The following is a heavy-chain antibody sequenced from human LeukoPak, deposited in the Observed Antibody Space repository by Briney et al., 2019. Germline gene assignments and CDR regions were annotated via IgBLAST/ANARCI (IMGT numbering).Heavy chain of an antibody. CDR2: IIPIFGTA. J-gene: IGHJ4*02. CDR3: ASRDNWNDPFDY. Sequence: SVKVSCKASGGTFSSYAISWVRQAPGQGLEWMGGIIPIFGTANYAQKFQGRVTITADESTSTAYMELSSLRSEDTAVCYCASRDNWNDPFDYWGQGTLVTVSS. D-gene: IGHD1-1*01. V-gene: IGHV1-69*01. CDR1: GGTFSSYA.